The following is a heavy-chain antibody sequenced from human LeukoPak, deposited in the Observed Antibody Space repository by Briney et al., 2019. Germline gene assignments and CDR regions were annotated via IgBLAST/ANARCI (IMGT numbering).Heavy chain of an antibody. J-gene: IGHJ3*02. CDR3: ARDGEWLDAFDI. V-gene: IGHV4-34*01. Sequence: SETLSRTCAVYSGSISSYYWSWIRQPPGKGLEWTGEINHSGSTNYNPSLKSRVTISVDTSKNQFSLKLSSVTAADTAVYYCARDGEWLDAFDIWGQGTMVTVSS. CDR1: SGSISSYY. CDR2: INHSGST. D-gene: IGHD5-12*01.